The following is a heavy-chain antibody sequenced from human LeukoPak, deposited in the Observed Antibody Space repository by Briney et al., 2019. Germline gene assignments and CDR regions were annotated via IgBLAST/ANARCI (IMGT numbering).Heavy chain of an antibody. J-gene: IGHJ4*02. Sequence: GGSLRLSGAASGFTFSSYWMTWVRQAPGKGLEWVANIKQDGSEKYYVDSVKGRFTISRDNAKNSLYLQMNSLRAEDTAVYHCARDRSSGWYSPFDYWGQGTLVTVSS. CDR1: GFTFSSYW. CDR3: ARDRSSGWYSPFDY. CDR2: IKQDGSEK. D-gene: IGHD6-19*01. V-gene: IGHV3-7*05.